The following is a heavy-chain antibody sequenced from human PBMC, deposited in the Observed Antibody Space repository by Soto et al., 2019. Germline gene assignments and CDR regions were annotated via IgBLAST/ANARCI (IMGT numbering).Heavy chain of an antibody. V-gene: IGHV3-53*01. CDR1: GFNVSTTY. J-gene: IGHJ4*02. D-gene: IGHD3-22*01. CDR2: IYSGGTT. Sequence: EVLLVESGGGLIQSGGSLRLSCAASGFNVSTTYMAWVRQAPGKGLEWVSIIYSGGTTYYADSVKGRFTISRDNSKNTLYLKMNSLRVDDTAVYYCARDRSGDSSGYYGWDWGQGTLVPVSS. CDR3: ARDRSGDSSGYYGWD.